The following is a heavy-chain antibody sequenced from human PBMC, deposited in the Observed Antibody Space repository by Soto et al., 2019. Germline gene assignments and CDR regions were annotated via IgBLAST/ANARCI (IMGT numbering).Heavy chain of an antibody. D-gene: IGHD3-10*01. J-gene: IGHJ4*02. V-gene: IGHV1-58*01. CDR2: SGVGSGNR. Sequence: ASVKVSCKASGFSFTSYAVKCEPQAPGHRVEWMGWSGVGSGNRHYAQKFQERVTITRDMSTNTPYMELSRLRSEDPAVYYCPALGVNMVHGAQGTLVAVSS. CDR1: GFSFTSYA. CDR3: PALGVNMVH.